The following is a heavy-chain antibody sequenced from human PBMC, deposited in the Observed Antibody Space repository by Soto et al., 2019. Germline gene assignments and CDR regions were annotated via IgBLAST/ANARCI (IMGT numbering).Heavy chain of an antibody. V-gene: IGHV4-31*03. CDR2: IYYSGST. J-gene: IGHJ4*02. CDR3: ARGGNWSHNFDY. CDR1: GGSISSGGYY. Sequence: PSETLSLTCTVSGGSISSGGYYWSWIRQHPGKGLEWIGYIYYSGSTYYNPSLKSRVTISVDTSKNQFSLKLSSVTAADTAVYYCARGGNWSHNFDYWGQGTLVTVSS. D-gene: IGHD1-1*01.